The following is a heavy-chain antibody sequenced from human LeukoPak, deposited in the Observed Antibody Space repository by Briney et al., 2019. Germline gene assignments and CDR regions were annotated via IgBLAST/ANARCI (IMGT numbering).Heavy chain of an antibody. CDR3: AKGAFDYIEIAYFDY. Sequence: GGSLRLSCAASGFTVSSNYMSWVRQAPGKGLEWVSLIIGSSGSTFYAVSVKGRFTISRDKSKNTLYLQMNSPRADDTAVYYCAKGAFDYIEIAYFDYWGQGSLVTVSS. CDR2: IIGSSGST. D-gene: IGHD5-12*01. CDR1: GFTVSSNY. V-gene: IGHV3-23*01. J-gene: IGHJ4*02.